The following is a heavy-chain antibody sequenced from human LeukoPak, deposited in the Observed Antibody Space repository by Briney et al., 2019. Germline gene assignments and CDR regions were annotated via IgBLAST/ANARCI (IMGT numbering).Heavy chain of an antibody. CDR1: GGSISSYY. V-gene: IGHV4-59*01. CDR3: ARVSWSPGTSYYYMDV. Sequence: SETLSLTCTVSGGSISSYYWSWIRQPPGRGLEWIGVIYHSGTTYYNPSLQSRVTISVDTSKNQFSLRLSAVTAADTAVYYCARVSWSPGTSYYYMDVWGKGTTITVSS. CDR2: IYHSGTT. J-gene: IGHJ6*03. D-gene: IGHD1-1*01.